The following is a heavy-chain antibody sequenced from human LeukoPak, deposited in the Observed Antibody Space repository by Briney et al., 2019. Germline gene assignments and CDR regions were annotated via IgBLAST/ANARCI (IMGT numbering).Heavy chain of an antibody. J-gene: IGHJ4*02. CDR3: ARAKDLFPRGTYYFDY. V-gene: IGHV4-39*01. CDR1: GGSISSGTFF. D-gene: IGHD2-21*01. CDR2: IHHVGST. Sequence: PSETLSLTCTVSGGSISSGTFFWAWIRQPPGKGLEWIGSIHHVGSTYYNPSLRSRVTMSLDTSKHQFSLKLSSVTAADTAVYYCARAKDLFPRGTYYFDYWGQGTLVTVSS.